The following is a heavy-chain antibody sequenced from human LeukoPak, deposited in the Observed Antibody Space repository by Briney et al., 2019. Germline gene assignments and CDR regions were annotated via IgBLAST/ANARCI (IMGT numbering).Heavy chain of an antibody. J-gene: IGHJ4*02. V-gene: IGHV3-9*01. CDR1: GFTFDDYA. Sequence: GGSLRLSCAASGFTFDDYAMHWVRQAPGKGLEWVSGISWNSGSIGYADSVKGRFTISVDKSINTASLQWSSLRASDSATYYCARHYDLGPFDFWGQGTLVSVSS. D-gene: IGHD3-3*01. CDR3: ARHYDLGPFDF. CDR2: ISWNSGSI.